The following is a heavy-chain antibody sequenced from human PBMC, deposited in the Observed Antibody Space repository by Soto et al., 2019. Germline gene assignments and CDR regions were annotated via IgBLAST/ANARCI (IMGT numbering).Heavy chain of an antibody. V-gene: IGHV1-18*01. CDR3: ARAFVLVYAIPDAFDI. CDR1: GYTFTSYG. CDR2: ISAYNGNT. D-gene: IGHD2-8*01. J-gene: IGHJ3*02. Sequence: QVQLVQSGAEVKKPGASVKVSCKASGYTFTSYGISWVRQAPGQGLEWMGWISAYNGNTNYAQKLQGRVTMTTDTSTSTADMELRSLRSDDTAVYYCARAFVLVYAIPDAFDIWGQGTMVTVSS.